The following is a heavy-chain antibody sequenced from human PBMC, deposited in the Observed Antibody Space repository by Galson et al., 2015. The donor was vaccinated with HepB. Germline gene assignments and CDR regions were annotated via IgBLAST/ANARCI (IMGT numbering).Heavy chain of an antibody. CDR1: GFTFSSHN. CDR3: ARIAHYYDSCCYNWFDP. V-gene: IGHV3-21*01. J-gene: IGHJ5*02. CDR2: ISRSSTYI. D-gene: IGHD3-22*01. Sequence: SLRLSCAASGFTFSSHNMNWVRQAPGKGLEWVSTISRSSTYIYYADSVKGRFTISRDNAKNSLYLQMNGLRGEDTAVYYCARIAHYYDSCCYNWFDPWGQGTLVTVSS.